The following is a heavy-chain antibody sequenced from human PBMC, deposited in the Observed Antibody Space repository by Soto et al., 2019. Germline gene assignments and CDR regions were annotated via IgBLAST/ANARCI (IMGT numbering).Heavy chain of an antibody. CDR1: GGSIRSYY. Sequence: QVQPQESGPGLVKPSETLSLTCTVSGGSIRSYYWSWIRQPPGKGLEWIGYIYYSGSTNYNPSLKSRVTISVDTSKNQFSLKLRSVTAADTAVYYCARDLGYGGTVGAFDIWGQGTMVTVSS. J-gene: IGHJ3*02. CDR3: ARDLGYGGTVGAFDI. CDR2: IYYSGST. V-gene: IGHV4-59*01. D-gene: IGHD2-15*01.